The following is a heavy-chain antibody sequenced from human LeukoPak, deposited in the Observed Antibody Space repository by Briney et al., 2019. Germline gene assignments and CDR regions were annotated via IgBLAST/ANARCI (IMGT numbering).Heavy chain of an antibody. D-gene: IGHD2-2*01. CDR3: ASEGFAYCSSTSCYGYYYMDV. Sequence: ASVKVSCKASGYTFTSYGISWVRQAPGQGLEWMGWISAYNGNTNYAQKLQGRVTMTTDTSTSTAYMELRSLRSDDTAVYYCASEGFAYCSSTSCYGYYYMDVWGKGTTVTVSS. J-gene: IGHJ6*03. CDR1: GYTFTSYG. CDR2: ISAYNGNT. V-gene: IGHV1-18*01.